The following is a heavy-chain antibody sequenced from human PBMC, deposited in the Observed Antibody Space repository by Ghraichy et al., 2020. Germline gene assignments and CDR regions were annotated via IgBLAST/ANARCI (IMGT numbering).Heavy chain of an antibody. D-gene: IGHD3-22*01. Sequence: GGSLRLSCAASGFTFSSYAMTWVRQAPGKGLEWVSAISGSGGSTHYADSVKGRFTISRDNSKNTLDLQMNSLKAEDTAVYYCAKREYYYDSSGYYVYYFDYWGQGTLVTVSS. CDR2: ISGSGGST. CDR1: GFTFSSYA. V-gene: IGHV3-23*01. J-gene: IGHJ4*02. CDR3: AKREYYYDSSGYYVYYFDY.